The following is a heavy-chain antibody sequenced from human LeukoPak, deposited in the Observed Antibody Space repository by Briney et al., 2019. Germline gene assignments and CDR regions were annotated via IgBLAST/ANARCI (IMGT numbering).Heavy chain of an antibody. CDR2: ISSSSSYI. D-gene: IGHD2-15*01. J-gene: IGHJ4*02. Sequence: GSLRLSCAASGFTSSSYSMNWVRQAPGKGLEWVSSISSSSSYIYYADSVKGRFTISRDNAKNSLYLQMNSLRAEDTAVYYCARDGVCSGGSCYPRKNFDYWGQGTLVTVSS. CDR3: ARDGVCSGGSCYPRKNFDY. CDR1: GFTSSSYS. V-gene: IGHV3-21*01.